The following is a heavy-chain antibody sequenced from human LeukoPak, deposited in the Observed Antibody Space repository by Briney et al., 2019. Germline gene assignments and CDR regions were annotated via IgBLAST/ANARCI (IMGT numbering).Heavy chain of an antibody. CDR2: IKQDGSEK. CDR1: GYTFSSYW. D-gene: IGHD3-10*01. J-gene: IGHJ4*02. Sequence: GGSLRLSCAASGYTFSSYWMSWVRQAPGKGLEWVANIKQDGSEKYYVDSVKGRFTISRDNAKNSLYLQMNSLRAEDTAVYYCARDLSVRTIDYWGQGTLVTVSS. CDR3: ARDLSVRTIDY. V-gene: IGHV3-7*04.